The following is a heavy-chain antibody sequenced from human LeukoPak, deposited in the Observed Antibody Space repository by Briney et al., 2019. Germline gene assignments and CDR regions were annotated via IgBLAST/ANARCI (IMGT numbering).Heavy chain of an antibody. CDR3: AREVLRFLEWFPDTPRDYMDV. Sequence: SVKVSCKXSGGTFSSYAISWVRQAPGQGLERMGGIIPIFGTANYAQKFQGRVTITTDESTSTAYMELSSLRSEDTAVYYCAREVLRFLEWFPDTPRDYMDVWGKGTTVTVSS. D-gene: IGHD3-3*01. J-gene: IGHJ6*03. CDR2: IIPIFGTA. CDR1: GGTFSSYA. V-gene: IGHV1-69*05.